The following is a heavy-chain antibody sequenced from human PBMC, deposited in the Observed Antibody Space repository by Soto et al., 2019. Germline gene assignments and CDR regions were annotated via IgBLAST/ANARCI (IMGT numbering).Heavy chain of an antibody. J-gene: IGHJ6*03. CDR3: AKGDTTMSFDYSDKEV. V-gene: IGHV3-23*01. CDR2: MSGSGGRE. D-gene: IGHD4-17*01. CDR1: GFTFSSYA. Sequence: QAGGSLRLSCAVSGFTFSSYAMTWVRQAPGKGLEWVSAMSGSGGREFYADSVKGRFTISRDNSKNTLYLQMKSLRAEDTALYYFAKGDTTMSFDYSDKEVGDKVSTVT.